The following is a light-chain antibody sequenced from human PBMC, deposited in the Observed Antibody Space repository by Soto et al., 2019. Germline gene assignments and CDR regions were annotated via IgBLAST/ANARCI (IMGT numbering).Light chain of an antibody. V-gene: IGLV1-44*01. J-gene: IGLJ1*01. CDR1: SSNIGTNA. CDR3: AAWDDSLNGYV. Sequence: QSVLTQPPSASGTPGQSVTVSCSGGSSNIGTNAVNWYQQLPGTAPKLLIYNNNQRPSGVPDRFSGSKSGTSASLAISGLQSEDEADYYCAAWDDSLNGYVFGTGNKVTVL. CDR2: NNN.